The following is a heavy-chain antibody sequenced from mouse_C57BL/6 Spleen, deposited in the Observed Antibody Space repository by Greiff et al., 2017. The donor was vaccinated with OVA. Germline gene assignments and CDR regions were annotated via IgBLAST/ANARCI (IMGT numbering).Heavy chain of an antibody. D-gene: IGHD1-1*01. CDR3: ARRAYGSSYEY. Sequence: VQLQQSGPELVKPGASVKISCKASGYSFTGYYMNWVKQSPEKSLEWIGEINPSTGGTTYNQKFKAKATLTVDKSSSTAYMQLKSLTSEDSAVYYCARRAYGSSYEYRGKGTTLTVSS. V-gene: IGHV1-42*01. CDR2: INPSTGGT. J-gene: IGHJ2*01. CDR1: GYSFTGYY.